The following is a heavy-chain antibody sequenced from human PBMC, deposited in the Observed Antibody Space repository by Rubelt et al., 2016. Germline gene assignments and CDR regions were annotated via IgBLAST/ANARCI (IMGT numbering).Heavy chain of an antibody. CDR1: GGSISSSSYY. Sequence: QLQLQESGPGLVKPSETLSLTCTVSGGSISSSSYYWGWIRQPPGKGLEWIGSISYSGSIYYNPSLKSRLTISVDTSKNQLPRKLRCVTAAETAVYYCARCPYYYGSGRLNWFDPWGQGTLVTVSS. J-gene: IGHJ5*02. CDR3: ARCPYYYGSGRLNWFDP. V-gene: IGHV4-39*01. CDR2: ISYSGSI. D-gene: IGHD3-10*01.